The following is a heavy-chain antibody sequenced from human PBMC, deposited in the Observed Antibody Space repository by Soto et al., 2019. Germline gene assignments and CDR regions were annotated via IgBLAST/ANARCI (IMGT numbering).Heavy chain of an antibody. V-gene: IGHV4-59*01. CDR2: IYYSGST. J-gene: IGHJ6*02. Sequence: SETLSLTCTVSGGSISSYYWSWIRQPPGKGQEWIGYIYYSGSTNYNPSLKSRVTISVDTSKNQFSLKLSSVTAADTAVYYCAREGCSGGSCYQPDYYYYGMDVWGQGTTVTVSS. CDR3: AREGCSGGSCYQPDYYYYGMDV. CDR1: GGSISSYY. D-gene: IGHD2-15*01.